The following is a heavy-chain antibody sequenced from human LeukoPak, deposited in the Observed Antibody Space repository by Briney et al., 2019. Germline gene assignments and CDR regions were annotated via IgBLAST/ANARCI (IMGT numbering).Heavy chain of an antibody. CDR1: GDSISTYY. J-gene: IGHJ6*03. V-gene: IGHV4-59*01. CDR3: ARGAPLYYYRYIDV. Sequence: PSETLSLTCIVSGDSISTYYWNWIRQPPRKGLGWIGYIYYSVSTDYNPSLKSRVTISLDTSKNQFSLRLRSVTAADTAVYYCARGAPLYYYRYIDVWGKGTTVAVSS. CDR2: IYYSVST.